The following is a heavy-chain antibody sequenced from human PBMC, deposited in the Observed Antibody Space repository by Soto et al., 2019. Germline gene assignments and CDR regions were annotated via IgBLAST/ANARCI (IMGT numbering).Heavy chain of an antibody. J-gene: IGHJ4*02. D-gene: IGHD3-3*01. Sequence: SETLSLTCTVSGGSISSSSYYWGWIRQPPGKGLEWIGSIYYSGSTYYNPSLKSRVTISVDTSKNQFSLKLSSVTATDTAVYYCARHGGYYDFWSGYSKSDYFDYWGQGTLVTVSS. CDR2: IYYSGST. CDR3: ARHGGYYDFWSGYSKSDYFDY. V-gene: IGHV4-39*01. CDR1: GGSISSSSYY.